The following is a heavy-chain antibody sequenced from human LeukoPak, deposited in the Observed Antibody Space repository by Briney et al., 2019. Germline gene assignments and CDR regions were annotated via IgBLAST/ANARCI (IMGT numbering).Heavy chain of an antibody. V-gene: IGHV3-66*01. CDR3: ARFDRIRGFDY. CDR1: GFTVSSNY. D-gene: IGHD1-20*01. CDR2: IYSGGST. J-gene: IGHJ4*02. Sequence: GGSLRLSCAASGFTVSSNYMSWVRQAPGKGLEWVSVIYSGGSTYYADSVKGRFTISRDNSKNTLYLQMNSLRAEDTAVYYCARFDRIRGFDYWGQGTLVTVSP.